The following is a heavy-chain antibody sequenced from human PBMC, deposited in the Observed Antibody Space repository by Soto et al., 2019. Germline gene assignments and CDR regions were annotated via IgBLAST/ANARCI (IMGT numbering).Heavy chain of an antibody. J-gene: IGHJ6*02. D-gene: IGHD3-22*01. Sequence: QVQLQQWGAGLLKPSETLSLTCAVYGGSFSGYYWSWIRQPPGKGLEWIGEINHSGSTNYNPYLKSRVNIPVDTAKNQFTLKLSAETAAETTVYYWARRPCRITMIVMVIPLNGRDDWGQGTTVTV. CDR1: GGSFSGYY. V-gene: IGHV4-34*01. CDR3: ARRPCRITMIVMVIPLNGRDD. CDR2: INHSGST.